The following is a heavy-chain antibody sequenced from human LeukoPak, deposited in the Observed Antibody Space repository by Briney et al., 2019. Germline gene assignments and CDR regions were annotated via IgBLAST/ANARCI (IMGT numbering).Heavy chain of an antibody. D-gene: IGHD4-17*01. CDR3: AKGTVTTGTYYYYMDV. CDR1: GFTFSTYN. J-gene: IGHJ6*03. V-gene: IGHV3-30*18. CDR2: ISYDGSNK. Sequence: GGSLRLSCAASGFTFSTYNMNWVRQAPGKGLEWVAVISYDGSNKYYADSVKGRFTISRDNSKNTLYLQMNSLRAEDTAVYYCAKGTVTTGTYYYYMDVWGKGTTVTVSS.